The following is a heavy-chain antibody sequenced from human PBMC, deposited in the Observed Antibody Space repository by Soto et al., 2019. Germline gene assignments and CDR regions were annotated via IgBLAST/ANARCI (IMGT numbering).Heavy chain of an antibody. D-gene: IGHD2-21*02. Sequence: QPGGSLRLSCVASGFSFDDFVMNWVRQRPGKGLEWVSSVSWNSGAKLYADSVKGRFAISRDSAKKSVYLQMNSLRPDDTAFYYCAKGVATAVPALDYWGQGTLVTVSP. CDR1: GFSFDDFV. J-gene: IGHJ4*02. CDR2: VSWNSGAK. V-gene: IGHV3-9*01. CDR3: AKGVATAVPALDY.